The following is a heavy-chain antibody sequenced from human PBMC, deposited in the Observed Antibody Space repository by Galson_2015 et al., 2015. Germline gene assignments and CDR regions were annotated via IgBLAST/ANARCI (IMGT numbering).Heavy chain of an antibody. V-gene: IGHV3-21*01. CDR2: ISSSSSYI. J-gene: IGHJ2*01. Sequence: SLRLSCAASGFTFSSYCMNWVRQAPGKGLEWVSSISSSSSYIYYADSVKGRFTISRDNAKNSLYLQMNSLRDEDTAVYYCARDLIAAAGTDWYFDLWGRGTLVTVSS. CDR3: ARDLIAAAGTDWYFDL. D-gene: IGHD6-13*01. CDR1: GFTFSSYC.